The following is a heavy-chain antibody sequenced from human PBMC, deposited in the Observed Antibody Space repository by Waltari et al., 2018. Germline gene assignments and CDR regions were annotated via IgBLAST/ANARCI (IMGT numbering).Heavy chain of an antibody. D-gene: IGHD6-13*01. J-gene: IGHJ4*02. CDR3: ARVGPNTQLADL. CDR2: INVDGRI. V-gene: IGHV4-4*07. CDR1: GGTLSNSY. Sequence: QVQLQESGPGLVKPSETLSLSCSVSGGTLSNSYWSWIRQSATKGLEWIGRINVDGRINYNPSLESRVTMSVGPFKSQFSLQLKSLTAADTAVYYCARVGPNTQLADLWGQGMLVTVST.